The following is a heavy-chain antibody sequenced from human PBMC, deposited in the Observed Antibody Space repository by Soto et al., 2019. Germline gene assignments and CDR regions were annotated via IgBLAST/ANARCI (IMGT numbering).Heavy chain of an antibody. D-gene: IGHD3-16*01. CDR2: ISSSGSTI. Sequence: PGGSLRLFCAASGFTFSSYEMNWVRQAPGKGLEWVSYISSSGSTIYYADSVKGRFTISRDNAKNSLYLQMNSLRAEDTAIYYCARDPIGDWFDPWGQGTLVTVSS. CDR1: GFTFSSYE. CDR3: ARDPIGDWFDP. V-gene: IGHV3-48*03. J-gene: IGHJ5*02.